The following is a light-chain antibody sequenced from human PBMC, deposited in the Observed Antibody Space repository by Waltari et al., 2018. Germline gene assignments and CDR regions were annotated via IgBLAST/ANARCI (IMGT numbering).Light chain of an antibody. J-gene: IGLJ2*01. V-gene: IGLV1-44*01. CDR3: ASWDDSLNALL. CDR2: STN. Sequence: SASGTPGQRVTISCSGSSSNIGTNTVNWYQQLPGTAPKLLIYSTNQWPSGVPDRFSGSKSGTSASLAISELQSEDEADYYCASWDDSLNALLFGGGTKLTVL. CDR1: SSNIGTNT.